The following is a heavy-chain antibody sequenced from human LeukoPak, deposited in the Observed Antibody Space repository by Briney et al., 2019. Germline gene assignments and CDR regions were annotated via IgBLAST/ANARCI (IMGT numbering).Heavy chain of an antibody. D-gene: IGHD2-8*01. Sequence: GGSLRLSCVASGFAFSDYAMHWVRQAPGKGLEWVANINQDGSQKRYVDSVQGRFTISRDNTKNSLFLQMDSLRAEDTAVYYCARLKDDVTKLDYWGQGTLVTVSS. V-gene: IGHV3-7*01. CDR2: INQDGSQK. CDR3: ARLKDDVTKLDY. J-gene: IGHJ4*02. CDR1: GFAFSDYA.